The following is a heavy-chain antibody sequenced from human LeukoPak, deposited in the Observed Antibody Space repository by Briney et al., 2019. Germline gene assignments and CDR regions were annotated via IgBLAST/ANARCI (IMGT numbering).Heavy chain of an antibody. CDR3: ARHCSSTSCYLHDAFDI. D-gene: IGHD2-2*01. J-gene: IGHJ3*02. Sequence: ASVKVSCKASGYIFTNYGMSWVRQAPGQGLEWMGWISAYNGNTNYAQKLQGRVTMTTDTSTSTAYMELRSLRSDDTAVYYCARHCSSTSCYLHDAFDIWGQGTMVTVSS. CDR2: ISAYNGNT. V-gene: IGHV1-18*01. CDR1: GYIFTNYG.